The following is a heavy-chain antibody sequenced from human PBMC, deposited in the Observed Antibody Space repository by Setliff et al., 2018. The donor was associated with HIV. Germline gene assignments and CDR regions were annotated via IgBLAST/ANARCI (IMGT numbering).Heavy chain of an antibody. V-gene: IGHV4-38-2*02. CDR1: GYSISSGFY. Sequence: PSETLSLTCTVSGYSISSGFYWSWIRQPPGKGLEWIGSIYNSASTYYSPSLKRRVIMSVDTSKNRFSLRLSSVSAADTAVYYCARTSYNFWGGPDSWGQGTLVTVSS. CDR3: ARTSYNFWGGPDS. D-gene: IGHD3-3*01. J-gene: IGHJ4*02. CDR2: IYNSAST.